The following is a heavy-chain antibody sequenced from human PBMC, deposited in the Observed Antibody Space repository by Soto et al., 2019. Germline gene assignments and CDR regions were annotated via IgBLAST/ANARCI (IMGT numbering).Heavy chain of an antibody. J-gene: IGHJ5*01. V-gene: IGHV3-21*01. CDR3: ERDPTSATTLDWFDS. CDR2: ISSSGSFM. CDR1: GFSFSSDS. D-gene: IGHD1-1*01. Sequence: GGSLRLSCAASGFSFSSDSMGWVRQAPGKGLEWVASISSSGSFMNYADSVKGRFTISRDNAKNSLYLQMRSLKDEDTAVYYCERDPTSATTLDWFDSWGQGTLVTVYS.